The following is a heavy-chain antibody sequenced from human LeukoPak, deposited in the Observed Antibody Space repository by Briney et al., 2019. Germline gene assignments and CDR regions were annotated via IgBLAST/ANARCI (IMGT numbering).Heavy chain of an antibody. V-gene: IGHV1-69*13. Sequence: SVTVSCTASGGTFSSYAISWVRQAPGQGLEWMGGIIPIFGTANCAQKFQGRVTITADESTSTAYMELSSLRSEDTAVYYCASNVPAAPTYYYYYGMDVWGQGTTVTVSS. CDR2: IIPIFGTA. D-gene: IGHD2-2*01. J-gene: IGHJ6*02. CDR1: GGTFSSYA. CDR3: ASNVPAAPTYYYYYGMDV.